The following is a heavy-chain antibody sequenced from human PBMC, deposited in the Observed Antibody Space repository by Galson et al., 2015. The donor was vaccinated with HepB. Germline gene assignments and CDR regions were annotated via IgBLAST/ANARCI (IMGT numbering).Heavy chain of an antibody. CDR2: ISYDGSNK. Sequence: LRLSCAASGFTFSSYAMHWVRQAPGKGLEWVAVISYDGSNKYYADSVKGRFTISRDNSKNTLYLQMNSLRAEDTAVYYCARVGYCSSTSCYFSYWGQGTLVTVSS. CDR1: GFTFSSYA. CDR3: ARVGYCSSTSCYFSY. J-gene: IGHJ4*02. D-gene: IGHD2-2*01. V-gene: IGHV3-30-3*01.